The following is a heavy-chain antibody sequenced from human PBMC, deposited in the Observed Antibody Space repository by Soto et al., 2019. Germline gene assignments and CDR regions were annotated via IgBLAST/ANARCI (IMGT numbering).Heavy chain of an antibody. CDR2: ISSSGSTI. Sequence: LSLTCAASGFTFSDYYMSWIRQAPGKGLEWVSYISSSGSTIYYADSVKGRFTISRDNAKNSLYLQMNSLRAEDTAVYYCARGVMSGSYFGAFDIWGQGTMVTVSS. CDR1: GFTFSDYY. J-gene: IGHJ3*02. CDR3: ARGVMSGSYFGAFDI. D-gene: IGHD1-26*01. V-gene: IGHV3-11*01.